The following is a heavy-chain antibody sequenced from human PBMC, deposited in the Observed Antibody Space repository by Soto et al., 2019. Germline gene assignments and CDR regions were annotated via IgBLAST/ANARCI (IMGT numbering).Heavy chain of an antibody. D-gene: IGHD2-15*01. J-gene: IGHJ4*02. CDR1: GFTFSSYS. V-gene: IGHV3-30*04. CDR3: ARDRQKALVVVAATGGFDY. CDR2: ISFAGNNK. Sequence: GESLKISCAVSGFTFSSYSMHWVRQDPDMGLEWVAFISFAGNNKYYADSVKGRFTISRDNSNNMVYLEMNSLRPDDTAVYYCARDRQKALVVVAATGGFDYWGQGTRVTVSS.